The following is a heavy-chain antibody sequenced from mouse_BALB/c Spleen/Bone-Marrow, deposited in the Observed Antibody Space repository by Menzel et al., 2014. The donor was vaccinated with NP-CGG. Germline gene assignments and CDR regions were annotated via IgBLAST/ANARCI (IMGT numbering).Heavy chain of an antibody. D-gene: IGHD2-1*01. CDR2: IRSGGST. CDR1: GFSLTTYD. Sequence: QVQLKESGPGLVQPSQSLSITCTVSGFSLTTYDVVWVRQSPGKGLEWLGVIRSGGSTDYNAAFISRLSINKDNSKSQVFFKMNNLQAYDTAIYYCARRNGNFRYYAMDYWGQGTSVTVSS. J-gene: IGHJ4*01. CDR3: ARRNGNFRYYAMDY. V-gene: IGHV2-2*01.